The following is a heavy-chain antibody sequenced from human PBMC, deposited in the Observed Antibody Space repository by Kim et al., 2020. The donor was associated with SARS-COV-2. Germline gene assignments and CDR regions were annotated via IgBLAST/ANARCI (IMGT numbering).Heavy chain of an antibody. CDR3: ARDVRVVATIPGDY. D-gene: IGHD5-12*01. V-gene: IGHV1-18*01. J-gene: IGHJ4*02. Sequence: AQKLQGRVTMTTDTSTSTAYMELRSLRSDDTAVYYCARDVRVVATIPGDYWGQGTLVTVSS.